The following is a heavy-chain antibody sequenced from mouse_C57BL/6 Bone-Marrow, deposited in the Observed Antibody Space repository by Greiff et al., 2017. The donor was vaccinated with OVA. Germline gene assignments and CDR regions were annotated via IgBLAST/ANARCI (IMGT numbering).Heavy chain of an antibody. CDR1: GFTFTDYY. D-gene: IGHD2-4*01. Sequence: VQLQQSGPVLVKPGPSVKISCKASGFTFTDYYMHWVKQSHGKSLEWIGLVYPYNGGTSYNQKFKGQVTLSVDPSYSTAYMELYSLTSEDSAVYYAAKSRDYDVNWYFDVWGTGTTVTVSS. V-gene: IGHV1-36*01. CDR2: VYPYNGGT. J-gene: IGHJ1*03. CDR3: AKSRDYDVNWYFDV.